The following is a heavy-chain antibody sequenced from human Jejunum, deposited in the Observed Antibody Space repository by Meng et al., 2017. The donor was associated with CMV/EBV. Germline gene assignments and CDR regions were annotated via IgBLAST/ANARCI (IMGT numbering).Heavy chain of an antibody. Sequence: AASGVPFSAYWMHWVRQGPGKGLVWVSRLNGDGDYANYADSVQDRFTFYRDNARNTVFLQMDSLRGEDTGIYYCVRDGHHWNFDYWGQGTPVTVSS. D-gene: IGHD1-1*01. CDR3: VRDGHHWNFDY. CDR1: GVPFSAYW. V-gene: IGHV3-74*01. J-gene: IGHJ4*02. CDR2: LNGDGDYA.